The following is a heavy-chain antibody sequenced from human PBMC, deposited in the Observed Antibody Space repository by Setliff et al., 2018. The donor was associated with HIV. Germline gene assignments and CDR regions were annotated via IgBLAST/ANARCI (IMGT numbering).Heavy chain of an antibody. J-gene: IGHJ4*02. CDR3: ARGGYRDGYDY. CDR2: VSYSGST. Sequence: SETLSLTCAVSSGSISGYYWSWVRQPPGRGLEWIGYVSYSGSTSYNPSLNSRVTMSVDTSRDQFSLKLRSVTAAETAVYYCARGGYRDGYDYWGQGTLVTVSS. V-gene: IGHV4-59*08. D-gene: IGHD5-18*01. CDR1: SGSISGYY.